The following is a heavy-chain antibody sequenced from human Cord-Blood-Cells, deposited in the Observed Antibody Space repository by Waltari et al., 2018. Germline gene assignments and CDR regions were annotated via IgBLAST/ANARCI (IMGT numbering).Heavy chain of an antibody. CDR2: ISYDGSNK. V-gene: IGHV3-30*18. J-gene: IGHJ3*02. D-gene: IGHD6-19*01. CDR3: AKAVAGTAFDI. CDR1: GITFRCYG. Sequence: QVQLAASGGGVVQPGRSLRLSCAASGITFRCYGMHWVRQAPGKGLEWVAVISYDGSNKYYADSVKGRFTIARDNSKNTLYLQMNSLRAEDTAVYYCAKAVAGTAFDIWGQGTMVTVSS.